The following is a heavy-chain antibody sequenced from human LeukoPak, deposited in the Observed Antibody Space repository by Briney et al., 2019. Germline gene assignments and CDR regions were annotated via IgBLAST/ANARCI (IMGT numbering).Heavy chain of an antibody. CDR3: ARESGYYDSSGYYYWFDP. J-gene: IGHJ5*02. D-gene: IGHD3-22*01. Sequence: SETLSLTCTVSGGSISNSSYYWGWIRQPPGKGLEWIGSIYYSGSTYYNPSLKSRVTISVDTSKNQFSLKLSSVTAADTAVYYCARESGYYDSSGYYYWFDPWGQGTLVTVSS. CDR1: GGSISNSSYY. V-gene: IGHV4-39*07. CDR2: IYYSGST.